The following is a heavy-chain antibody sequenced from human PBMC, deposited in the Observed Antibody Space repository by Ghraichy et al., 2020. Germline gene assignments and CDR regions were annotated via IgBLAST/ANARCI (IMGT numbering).Heavy chain of an antibody. D-gene: IGHD2-2*02. CDR3: AKDRGWEEVPAAIYYYYYYMDV. Sequence: GESLRLSCAASGFTFSSYSMNWVRQAPGKGLEWVSFIRNNRSNKYYADSVKGRFTISRDNSKNTLYLQMNSLRAENTAVYYCAKDRGWEEVPAAIYYYYYYMDVWGKGTTVTVSS. CDR1: GFTFSSYS. V-gene: IGHV3-30*02. CDR2: IRNNRSNK. J-gene: IGHJ6*03.